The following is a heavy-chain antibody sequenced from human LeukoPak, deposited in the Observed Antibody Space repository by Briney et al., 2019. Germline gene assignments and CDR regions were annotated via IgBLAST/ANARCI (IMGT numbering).Heavy chain of an antibody. D-gene: IGHD6-6*01. Sequence: GSSVKVSCKASGGTFSSYAISWVRQAPGQGLEWMGGIIPIFGTANYAQKFQGRVTITTDESTSTAYMELSSLRSEDTAVYYCAREVEYSSSSGAFDIWGQGTMVTVSS. V-gene: IGHV1-69*05. CDR2: IIPIFGTA. CDR1: GGTFSSYA. CDR3: AREVEYSSSSGAFDI. J-gene: IGHJ3*02.